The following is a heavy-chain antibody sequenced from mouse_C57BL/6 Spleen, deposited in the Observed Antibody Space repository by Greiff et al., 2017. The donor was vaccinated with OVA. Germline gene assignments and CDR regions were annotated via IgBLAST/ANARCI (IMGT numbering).Heavy chain of an antibody. CDR1: GFNIKDDY. D-gene: IGHD1-1*01. CDR3: TTPQYYGSSYVGFAY. Sequence: EVQLQQSGAELVRPGASVKLSCTASGFNIKDDYMHWVKQRPEQGLEWIGWIDPENGDTEYASKVQGKATITADTSSNTAYLQLSSLTSEDTAVYYCTTPQYYGSSYVGFAYWGQGTLVTVSA. V-gene: IGHV14-4*01. CDR2: IDPENGDT. J-gene: IGHJ3*01.